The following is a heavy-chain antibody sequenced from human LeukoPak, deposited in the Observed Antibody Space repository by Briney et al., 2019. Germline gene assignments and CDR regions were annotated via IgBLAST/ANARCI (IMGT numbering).Heavy chain of an antibody. CDR2: ISYDGSNK. D-gene: IGHD5-12*01. Sequence: GGSLRLSCAASGFTFSSYAMHWVRQAPGKGLEWVAVISYDGSNKYYADSVKGRFTISRDNSKNTLYLQMNSLRAEDTAVYYCARVSVATINDYWGQGTLVTVSS. J-gene: IGHJ4*02. V-gene: IGHV3-30*04. CDR1: GFTFSSYA. CDR3: ARVSVATINDY.